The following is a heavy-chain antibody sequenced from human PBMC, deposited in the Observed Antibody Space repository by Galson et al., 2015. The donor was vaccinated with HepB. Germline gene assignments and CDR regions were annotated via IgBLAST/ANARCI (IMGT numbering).Heavy chain of an antibody. J-gene: IGHJ4*02. D-gene: IGHD1-1*01. CDR3: ARDLALYNSAATGY. V-gene: IGHV3-66*01. CDR2: LYTGLST. Sequence: SLRLSCAASGFTVSSNYMSWVRQAPGKGLEWVSVLYTGLSTYYSDPVKGRFIISRDNSKNTLYLQMNSLRVEDTAVYYCARDLALYNSAATGYWGRGTLVTVSS. CDR1: GFTVSSNY.